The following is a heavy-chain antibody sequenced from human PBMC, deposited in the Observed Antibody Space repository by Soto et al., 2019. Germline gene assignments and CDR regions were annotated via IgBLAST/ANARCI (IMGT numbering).Heavy chain of an antibody. J-gene: IGHJ4*02. Sequence: QVQLVQSGAVVKKPGSSVKVSCKASGGTFSSYAISWVRQAPGQGLEWMGGIIPIFGTANYAQKFQGRVTITADESTGTVYMELSSLRSEDTAVYYCARGAVSRGGSRLDYWGQGTLVTVSS. V-gene: IGHV1-69*12. D-gene: IGHD2-15*01. CDR2: IIPIFGTA. CDR1: GGTFSSYA. CDR3: ARGAVSRGGSRLDY.